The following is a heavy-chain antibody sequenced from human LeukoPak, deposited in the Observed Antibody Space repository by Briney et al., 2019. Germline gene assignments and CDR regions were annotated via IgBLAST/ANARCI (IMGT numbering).Heavy chain of an antibody. V-gene: IGHV3-21*01. CDR1: GFPFSSYS. CDR2: ISSSRSYI. CDR3: ARATPYCSSTSCTIFDY. J-gene: IGHJ4*02. D-gene: IGHD2-2*01. Sequence: PGGALRISCAGSGFPFSSYSMNWVRQAPGKGLEWVSSISSSRSYIYYAGSGKGRFTISRDNAKNSLYLQMNSLRAEDTAVYYCARATPYCSSTSCTIFDYWGQGTLVTVSS.